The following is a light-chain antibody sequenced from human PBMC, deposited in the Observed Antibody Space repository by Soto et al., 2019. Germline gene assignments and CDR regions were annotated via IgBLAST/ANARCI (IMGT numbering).Light chain of an antibody. CDR3: QQRSNWLT. CDR2: DAS. Sequence: EMVMTQSPATLSVSPWERATLSCRASQSVSTFLAWFQHKPGQAPRLLIYDASKRATGIPARFSGSGSGTDFTLTISSLEPEDFAVYYCQQRSNWLTFGGGTKVDI. J-gene: IGKJ4*01. CDR1: QSVSTF. V-gene: IGKV3-11*01.